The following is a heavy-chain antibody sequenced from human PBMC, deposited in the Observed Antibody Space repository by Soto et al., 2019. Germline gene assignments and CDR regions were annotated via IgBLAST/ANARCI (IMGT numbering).Heavy chain of an antibody. Sequence: QVQLQVSGPGLLKPSETLSLTCTVSGGSVSSGHFSWSWISQPLGKGLAWIGYIYYSGSTQYNPSLRSRVTIFVDTSKNQCSLKLTTVTAEDTAVYYCARSGSGSGWLGGQGTLVTVSS. CDR3: ARSGSGSGWL. D-gene: IGHD6-19*01. V-gene: IGHV4-61*01. J-gene: IGHJ4*02. CDR1: GGSVSSGHFS. CDR2: IYYSGST.